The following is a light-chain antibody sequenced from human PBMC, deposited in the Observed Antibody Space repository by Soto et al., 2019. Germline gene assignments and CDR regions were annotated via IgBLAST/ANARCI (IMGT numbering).Light chain of an antibody. V-gene: IGKV3-15*01. CDR1: QSVASN. Sequence: EIVMTQSPASLSVSPGDGATLSCSASQSVASNVAWYQQKPGQGPRLLIHGASTRAVGVPARFSGSGSGTDFTLTISSLQSVVFAVFYCQQYHNWPPQYTFGQGTKLQIK. CDR2: GAS. CDR3: QQYHNWPPQYT. J-gene: IGKJ2*01.